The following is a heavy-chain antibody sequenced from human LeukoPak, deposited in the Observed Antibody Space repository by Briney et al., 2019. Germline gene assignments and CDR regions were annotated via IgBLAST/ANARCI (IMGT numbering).Heavy chain of an antibody. CDR2: ISSSGSTI. V-gene: IGHV3-11*04. J-gene: IGHJ3*02. CDR1: GFTFSDYY. CDR3: ARDLRYYDFWSGYYRSRDAFDI. D-gene: IGHD3-3*01. Sequence: GGSLRLSCAASGFTFSDYYMSWIRQAPGKGLEWVSYISSSGSTIYYADSVKGRFTISRDNAKNSLYLQMNSLRAEGTAVYYCARDLRYYDFWSGYYRSRDAFDIWGQGTMVTVSS.